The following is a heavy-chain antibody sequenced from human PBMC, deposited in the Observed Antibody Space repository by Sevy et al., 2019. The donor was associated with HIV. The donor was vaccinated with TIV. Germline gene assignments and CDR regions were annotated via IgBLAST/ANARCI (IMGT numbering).Heavy chain of an antibody. D-gene: IGHD3-16*01. CDR2: ISYDGRNNK. Sequence: GGSLRLSCAASGFTFSDYRMHWVRQAPGKGLEWVAVISYDGRNNKYNADSAGGRFTISSDNSKNTVYLQMNSLRAEDTAVYYCARDRGESLSSAFDYWGQGTLVTVSS. V-gene: IGHV3-30*04. J-gene: IGHJ4*02. CDR1: GFTFSDYR. CDR3: ARDRGESLSSAFDY.